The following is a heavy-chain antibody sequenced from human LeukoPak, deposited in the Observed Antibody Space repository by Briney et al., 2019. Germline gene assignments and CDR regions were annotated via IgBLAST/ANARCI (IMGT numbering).Heavy chain of an antibody. CDR3: ARGYSVDY. D-gene: IGHD2-15*01. V-gene: IGHV4-61*02. Sequence: PSETLSLTCTVSGGSISSGSYYWSWIRQPAGKGLKWIGRIYASGSTNYNPSLKSRVTISVDTSKNQFSLKLISVTAADTTVYYCARGYSVDYWGQGTLVTVSS. CDR2: IYASGST. CDR1: GGSISSGSYY. J-gene: IGHJ4*02.